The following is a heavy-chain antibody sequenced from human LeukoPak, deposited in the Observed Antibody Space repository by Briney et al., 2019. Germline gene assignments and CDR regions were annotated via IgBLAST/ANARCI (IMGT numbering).Heavy chain of an antibody. CDR2: ISSSSGTI. J-gene: IGHJ4*02. CDR3: AKDLGGTCFDY. V-gene: IGHV3-48*01. CDR1: GLTFSSDP. Sequence: GGSLRLSCAASGLTFSSDPMNWVRQAPGKGLEWVSYISSSSGTIYYADSVKGRFTISRDNAKNSLYLQMNSLRAEDTAVYYCAKDLGGTCFDYWGQGTLVTVSS. D-gene: IGHD2-15*01.